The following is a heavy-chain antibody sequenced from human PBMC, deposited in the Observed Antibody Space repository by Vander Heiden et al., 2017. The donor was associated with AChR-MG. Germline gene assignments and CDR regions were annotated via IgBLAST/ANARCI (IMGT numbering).Heavy chain of an antibody. CDR3: ARGGSSWEDDWYFDL. CDR2: ISYDGSNK. D-gene: IGHD6-13*01. Sequence: QVQLVESGGGVVQPGRSLRLACAASGFTFSGYAMHWGRQAPGKGLEWVAVISYDGSNKYYADSVKGRFTIARDNSKNTLYLQMNSLRAEDTAVYYCARGGSSWEDDWYFDLWGRGTLVTVSS. J-gene: IGHJ2*01. CDR1: GFTFSGYA. V-gene: IGHV3-30-3*01.